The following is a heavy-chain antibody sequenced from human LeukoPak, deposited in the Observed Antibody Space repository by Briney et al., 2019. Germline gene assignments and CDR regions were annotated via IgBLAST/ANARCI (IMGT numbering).Heavy chain of an antibody. D-gene: IGHD1-26*01. J-gene: IGHJ4*02. CDR3: ARALEWELRRMYYFDY. CDR2: IRYDGSNK. V-gene: IGHV3-30*02. CDR1: GFTFSSYG. Sequence: GGSLRLSCAASGFTFSSYGMHWVRQAPGKGLEWVAFIRYDGSNKYYADSVKGRFTISRDNSRNTLYLQMNSLRAEDTAVYYCARALEWELRRMYYFDYWGQGTLVTVSS.